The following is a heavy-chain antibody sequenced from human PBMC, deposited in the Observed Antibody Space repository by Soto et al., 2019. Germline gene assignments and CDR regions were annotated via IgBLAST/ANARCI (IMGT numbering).Heavy chain of an antibody. CDR3: ARDPVGVTHFDY. D-gene: IGHD1-26*01. CDR2: IYYLGRT. Sequence: QVQLQETGPGLVKPSETLSLTCTVNSISTYYWNWIRQPPGKGLEWIGYIYYLGRTNYNSSLKSRITMSIDTSRHQFALKRISVTAAGTAIYCCARDPVGVTHFDYWGQGAPVTVSS. J-gene: IGHJ4*02. CDR1: SISTYY. V-gene: IGHV4-59*01.